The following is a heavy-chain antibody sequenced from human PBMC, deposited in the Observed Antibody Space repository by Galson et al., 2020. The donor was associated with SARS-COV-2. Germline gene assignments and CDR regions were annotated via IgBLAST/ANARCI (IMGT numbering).Heavy chain of an antibody. D-gene: IGHD3-3*01. CDR1: GYTFTSYA. CDR3: ARDTTIFGVDYYYYYGMDV. J-gene: IGHJ6*02. Sequence: ASVKVSCKASGYTFTSYAMNWVRQAPGQGLEWMGWINTNTGNPTYAQGFTGRFVFSLDTSVSTAYLQISSLKAEDTALYYCARDTTIFGVDYYYYYGMDVGGQGTTVTVS. CDR2: INTNTGNP. V-gene: IGHV7-4-1*02.